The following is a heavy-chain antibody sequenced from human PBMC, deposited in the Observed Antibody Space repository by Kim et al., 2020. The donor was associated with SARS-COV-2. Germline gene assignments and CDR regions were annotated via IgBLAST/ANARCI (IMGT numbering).Heavy chain of an antibody. V-gene: IGHV3-21*01. J-gene: IGHJ6*02. Sequence: ADSVKGRFTISRDNAKNSLYLQMNSLRAEDTAVYYCARVWAVAGSYGMDVWGQGTTVTVSS. CDR3: ARVWAVAGSYGMDV. D-gene: IGHD6-19*01.